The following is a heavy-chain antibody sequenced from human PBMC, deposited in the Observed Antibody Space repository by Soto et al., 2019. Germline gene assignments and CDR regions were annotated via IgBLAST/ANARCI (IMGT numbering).Heavy chain of an antibody. D-gene: IGHD5-12*01. CDR1: GFTFSSYA. CDR3: AKLVYSGYDGWDVYYFDY. J-gene: IGHJ4*01. V-gene: IGHV3-23*01. Sequence: GGSLRLSCAASGFTFSSYAMSWVRQAPGKGLGWVSAISGSGGSTYYADSVKGRFTISRDNSKNTLYLQMNSLRAEDTAVYYCAKLVYSGYDGWDVYYFDYWGHGTLVTVSS. CDR2: ISGSGGST.